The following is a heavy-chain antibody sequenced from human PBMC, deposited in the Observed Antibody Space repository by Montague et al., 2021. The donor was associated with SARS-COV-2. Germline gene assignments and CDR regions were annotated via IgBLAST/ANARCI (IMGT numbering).Heavy chain of an antibody. J-gene: IGHJ4*02. D-gene: IGHD4-23*01. CDR3: ARWDPQTLTLIGLRGKSASDY. CDR1: GGSFSGYY. Sequence: ETLSLTCAVYGGSFSGYYWTWIRQYPGKGLEWIAEINHSGTTDYNFNPSLRSRVTISVDTSKSQFSLKLSSVTAADTGVYYCARWDPQTLTLIGLRGKSASDYWGQGTLVTVSS. CDR2: INHSGTTDY. V-gene: IGHV4-34*01.